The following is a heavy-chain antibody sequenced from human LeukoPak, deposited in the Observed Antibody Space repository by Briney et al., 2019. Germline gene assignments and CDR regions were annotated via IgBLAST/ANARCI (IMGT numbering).Heavy chain of an antibody. V-gene: IGHV3-23*01. CDR1: GFTVSSNY. CDR3: AVPPRYCSSTSCPILYYFDY. D-gene: IGHD2-2*01. CDR2: ISGSGGST. Sequence: GGSLRLSCAASGFTVSSNYMSWVRQAPGKGLEWVSAISGSGGSTYYADSVKGRFTISRDNSKNTLYLQMNSLRAEDTAVYYCAVPPRYCSSTSCPILYYFDYWGQGTLVTVSS. J-gene: IGHJ4*02.